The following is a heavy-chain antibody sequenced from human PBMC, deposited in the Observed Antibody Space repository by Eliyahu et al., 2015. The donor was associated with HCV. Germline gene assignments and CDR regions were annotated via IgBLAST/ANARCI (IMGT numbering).Heavy chain of an antibody. CDR1: GGTFTRYS. D-gene: IGHD1-1*01. V-gene: IGHV1-69*01. CDR2: IIPMFGTA. CDR3: ATSAADRTTLAKPFDY. J-gene: IGHJ4*02. Sequence: QVQLVQSGAEVKKPASSVKVSCKASGGTFTRYSINWVREAPGQGLEWMGGIIPMFGTANYAQRFQGRVTITADESTSTVYMELSSLTSEDTAVFYCATSAADRTTLAKPFDYWGQGTLVTVSS.